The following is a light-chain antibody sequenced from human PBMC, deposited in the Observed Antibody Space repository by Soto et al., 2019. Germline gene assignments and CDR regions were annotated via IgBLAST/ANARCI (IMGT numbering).Light chain of an antibody. V-gene: IGLV1-44*01. CDR1: SSNIGSYA. CDR2: SNN. J-gene: IGLJ1*01. CDR3: AAWDGSLNGYV. Sequence: QSVLTQPPSASGTPGQRVTISCSGSSSNIGSYAVNWYHQLPGTAPKLLIHSNNQRPSGVPDRFSGSKSGTSASLAITGLQSEDEADYYCAAWDGSLNGYVFGTGIKVTVL.